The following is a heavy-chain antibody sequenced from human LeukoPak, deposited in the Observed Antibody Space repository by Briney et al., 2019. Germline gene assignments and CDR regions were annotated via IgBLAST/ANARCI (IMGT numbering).Heavy chain of an antibody. V-gene: IGHV3-21*01. Sequence: PGGSLRLSCAASGFTFSSYSMNWVRQAPGKGLEWVSPISSSSSYIYYADSVKGRFTISRDNAKNSLYLQMNSLRAEDTAVYYCARECSGGSCYSGYFDYWGQGTLVTVSS. CDR1: GFTFSSYS. CDR3: ARECSGGSCYSGYFDY. J-gene: IGHJ4*02. CDR2: ISSSSSYI. D-gene: IGHD2-15*01.